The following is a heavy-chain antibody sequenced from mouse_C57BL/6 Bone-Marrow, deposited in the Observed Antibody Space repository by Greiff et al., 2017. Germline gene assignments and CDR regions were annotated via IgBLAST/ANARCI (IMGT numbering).Heavy chain of an antibody. CDR1: GYTFTDYY. CDR3: AEIYYYGSSWFAY. D-gene: IGHD1-1*01. J-gene: IGHJ3*01. CDR2: INPNNGGT. V-gene: IGHV1-26*01. Sequence: EVQLQQSGPELVKPGASVKISCKASGYTFTDYYMNWVKQSHGKSLEWIGDINPNNGGTSYNQKFKGKDTLTVDKSSSTAYMELRSLTSEDSAVYYCAEIYYYGSSWFAYWGQGTLVTVSA.